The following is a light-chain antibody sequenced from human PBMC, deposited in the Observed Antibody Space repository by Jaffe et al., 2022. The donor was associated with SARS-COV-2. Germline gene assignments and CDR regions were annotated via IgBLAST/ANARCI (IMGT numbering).Light chain of an antibody. V-gene: IGKV2-30*01. CDR3: MQGTHWPWT. Sequence: AVMTQSPLSLPVIFGQSASISCRSSQSLVSSDGNTYLNWFHQRPGQSPRRLIYKVSVRDSGVPDRFSGSGSGTDFTLKISKVEAEDVGVFYCMQGTHWPWTFGQGTKVEIK. J-gene: IGKJ1*01. CDR1: QSLVSSDGNTY. CDR2: KVS.